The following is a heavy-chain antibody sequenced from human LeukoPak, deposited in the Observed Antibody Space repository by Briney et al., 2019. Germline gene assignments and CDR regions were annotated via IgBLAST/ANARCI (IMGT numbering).Heavy chain of an antibody. D-gene: IGHD5-24*01. V-gene: IGHV3-48*03. J-gene: IGHJ4*02. CDR1: GFTFSSYE. Sequence: PGGSLRLSCAASGFTFSSYEMNWVRQAPGKGLEWVSYISSSGSTIYYADSVKGRFTISRDDAKNSLYLQMNSLRAEDTAVYYCAVATIKDYFDYWGQGTLVTVSS. CDR2: ISSSGSTI. CDR3: AVATIKDYFDY.